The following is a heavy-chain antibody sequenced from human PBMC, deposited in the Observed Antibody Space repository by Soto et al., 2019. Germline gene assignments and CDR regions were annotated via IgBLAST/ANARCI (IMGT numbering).Heavy chain of an antibody. V-gene: IGHV3-30*04. J-gene: IGHJ3*02. CDR3: AKGLFHYGDYAFDI. CDR2: ISYDGSNK. D-gene: IGHD4-17*01. Sequence: PGGSLRLSCSASGFTFSSYSMHWVRQAPGEGLEWVAVISYDGSNKYYTDSVKGRFTISRDNSKNTLYLQMNSLRAEDTAVYYCAKGLFHYGDYAFDIWGQGTMVTVSS. CDR1: GFTFSSYS.